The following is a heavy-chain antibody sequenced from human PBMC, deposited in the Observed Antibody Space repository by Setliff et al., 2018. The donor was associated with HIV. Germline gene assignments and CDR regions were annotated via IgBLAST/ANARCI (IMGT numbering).Heavy chain of an antibody. J-gene: IGHJ5*02. CDR2: IYQGGNT. CDR1: GYSISSGFY. D-gene: IGHD2-15*01. V-gene: IGHV4-38-2*01. Sequence: SETLSLTCAVSGYSISSGFYWSWMRQPPGKGLEWIGSIYQGGNTNYNPSIESRLTISVDTAKNQFSLKLSSVTAADTAVYYCAAATTLLSPRAWGQGTLVTSPQ. CDR3: AAATTLLSPRA.